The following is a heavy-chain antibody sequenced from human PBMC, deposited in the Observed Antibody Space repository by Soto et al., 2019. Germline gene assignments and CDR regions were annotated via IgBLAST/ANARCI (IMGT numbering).Heavy chain of an antibody. V-gene: IGHV1-18*01. J-gene: IGHJ4*02. D-gene: IGHD6-19*01. Sequence: ASVKVSCKASGYTFTSYGISWVRQAPGQGLEWMGWISAYNGNTNYAQKLQGRVTMTTDTSTSTAYMELRSLRSDDTAVYYCARDLGIAVAGTSDYCGQGTLVTVSS. CDR3: ARDLGIAVAGTSDY. CDR2: ISAYNGNT. CDR1: GYTFTSYG.